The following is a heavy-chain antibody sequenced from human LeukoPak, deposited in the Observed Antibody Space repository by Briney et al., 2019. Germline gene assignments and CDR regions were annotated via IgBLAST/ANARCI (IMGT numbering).Heavy chain of an antibody. CDR2: ISTSGSTK. CDR1: GFTFSSFE. J-gene: IGHJ4*02. Sequence: GSLRLSCAASGFTFSSFEMNWVRQAPGKGLEWLSHISTSGSTKYYANSVKGRFTISRDNAENSVYLQMNSLTAEDSAVYYCASRRGSNRPFDYWGQGTLVTVSS. CDR3: ASRRGSNRPFDY. D-gene: IGHD1-26*01. V-gene: IGHV3-48*03.